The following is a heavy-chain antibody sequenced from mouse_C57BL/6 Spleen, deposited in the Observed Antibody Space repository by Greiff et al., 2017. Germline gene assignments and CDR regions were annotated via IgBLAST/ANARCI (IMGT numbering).Heavy chain of an antibody. V-gene: IGHV2-2*01. CDR2: IWSGGST. Sequence: VHLVESGPGLVQPSQSLSITCTVSGFSFTRYGVHWVRQSPGKGLEWLGVIWSGGSTAYYAAFISRQSNNKYNTKTQVFCKMNNLQADDTAIYYCAREPSIYYDYDYAMDDWGQGTSVTVSS. D-gene: IGHD2-4*01. CDR3: AREPSIYYDYDYAMDD. CDR1: GFSFTRYG. J-gene: IGHJ4*01.